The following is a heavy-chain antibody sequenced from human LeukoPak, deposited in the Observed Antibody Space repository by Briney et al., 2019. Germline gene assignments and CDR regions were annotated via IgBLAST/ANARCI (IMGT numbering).Heavy chain of an antibody. V-gene: IGHV1-3*01. CDR3: ARDAFGSSRPSDY. CDR1: GYTFISYT. Sequence: ASVKVSCKTSGYTFISYTVHWVRQAPGQGLEWMGWINAGNGNTKYSQKFEGRVTITRDTSANTAYMELRSVRFEDTAVYYCARDAFGSSRPSDYWGQGTLVTVSS. D-gene: IGHD2-2*01. J-gene: IGHJ4*02. CDR2: INAGNGNT.